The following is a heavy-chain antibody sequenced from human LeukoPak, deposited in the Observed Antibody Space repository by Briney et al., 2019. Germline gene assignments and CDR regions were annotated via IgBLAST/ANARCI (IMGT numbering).Heavy chain of an antibody. J-gene: IGHJ5*02. CDR2: INPNSGGT. CDR3: ARDQSANWFDP. V-gene: IGHV1-2*02. CDR1: GYTFTSYG. Sequence: ASVKVSCKASGYTFTSYGTSWVRQAPGQGLEWMGWINPNSGGTNYAQKFQGRVTMTRDTSISTAYMELSRLRSDDTAVYYCARDQSANWFDPWGQGTLVTVSS.